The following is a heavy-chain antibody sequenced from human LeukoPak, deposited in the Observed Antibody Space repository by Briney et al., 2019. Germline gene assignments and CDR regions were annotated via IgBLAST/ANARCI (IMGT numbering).Heavy chain of an antibody. D-gene: IGHD3-10*01. CDR3: ARDEYYYGSGSQLDY. V-gene: IGHV4-4*07. CDR1: GGSISSYY. J-gene: IGHJ4*02. Sequence: PSGTLSLTCTVSGGSISSYYWSWIRQPAGKGLEWIGRIYTSGSTNYNPSLKSRVTMSVDTSKNQFSLKLSSVTAADTAVYYCARDEYYYGSGSQLDYWGQGTLVTVSS. CDR2: IYTSGST.